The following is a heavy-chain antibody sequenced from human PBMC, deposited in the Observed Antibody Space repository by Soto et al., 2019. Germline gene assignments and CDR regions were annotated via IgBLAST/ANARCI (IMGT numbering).Heavy chain of an antibody. D-gene: IGHD6-13*01. V-gene: IGHV4-39*01. CDR1: GGSISSSSYY. CDR2: IYYSGST. CDR3: ARSYSSSWYGY. J-gene: IGHJ4*02. Sequence: QLQLQESGPGLVKPSETLSLTCTVSGGSISSSSYYWGWIRQPPGKGLEWIGSIYYSGSTYYNPSLKSRVTISVDTSKNQFSLKLSSVTAADTAVYYCARSYSSSWYGYWGQGTLVTVSS.